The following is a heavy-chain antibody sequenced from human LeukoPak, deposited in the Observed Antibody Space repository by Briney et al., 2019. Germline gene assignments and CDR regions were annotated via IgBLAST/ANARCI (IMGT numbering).Heavy chain of an antibody. CDR3: AKTEVGALEPIYYFDY. J-gene: IGHJ4*02. Sequence: GGSLRLSCAASGFTFSSYAMSWVRQAPGKGLERVSAISGSGGSTYYADSVKGRFTISRDNSKNTLYLRMNSLRAEDTAVYYCAKTEVGALEPIYYFDYWGQGTLVTVSS. CDR2: ISGSGGST. CDR1: GFTFSSYA. V-gene: IGHV3-23*01. D-gene: IGHD1-26*01.